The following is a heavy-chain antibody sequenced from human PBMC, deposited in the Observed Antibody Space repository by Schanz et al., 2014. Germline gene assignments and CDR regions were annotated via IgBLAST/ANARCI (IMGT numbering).Heavy chain of an antibody. V-gene: IGHV3-53*01. Sequence: EVQLVESGGGLIQPGGSLRLSCAVSGFSVSTNYMSWARQAPGKGLEWISSLYINAGSTRYADSVKGRFFISRDNSKNSLYLQMNSLRTEDTALYYCAKDSRGSSFDMDVWGQGTTVTVSS. CDR2: LYINAGST. CDR1: GFSVSTNY. D-gene: IGHD1-26*01. CDR3: AKDSRGSSFDMDV. J-gene: IGHJ6*02.